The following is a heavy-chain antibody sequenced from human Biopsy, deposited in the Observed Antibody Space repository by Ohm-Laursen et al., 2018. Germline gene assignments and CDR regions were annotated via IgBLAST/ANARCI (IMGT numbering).Heavy chain of an antibody. CDR3: ARHPTGFWFDP. CDR2: IYNTETT. Sequence: QTLSLTCTVSGGSISSSTTYYWAWLRQPPGKGLEWIGSIYNTETTFYNPSLKSRVTISVDTSTNQFSLKVSSVTAADTALYFCARHPTGFWFDPWGHGTLVTVSS. V-gene: IGHV4-39*01. CDR1: GGSISSSTTYY. J-gene: IGHJ5*02.